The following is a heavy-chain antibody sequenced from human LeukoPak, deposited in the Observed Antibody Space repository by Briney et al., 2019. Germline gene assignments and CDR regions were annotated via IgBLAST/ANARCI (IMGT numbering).Heavy chain of an antibody. CDR3: ARDYGDIPPDWYYDL. CDR1: GGSISSGGYY. CDR2: IYHSGST. V-gene: IGHV4-30-2*02. D-gene: IGHD4-17*01. J-gene: IGHJ2*01. Sequence: SETLSLTCTVSGGSISSGGYYWSWIRQPPGKGLEWIGYIYHSGSTYYNPSLKSRVTISVDTSKNQFSLKLRSVTAADTAVYYCARDYGDIPPDWYYDLWGRGTLVTVSS.